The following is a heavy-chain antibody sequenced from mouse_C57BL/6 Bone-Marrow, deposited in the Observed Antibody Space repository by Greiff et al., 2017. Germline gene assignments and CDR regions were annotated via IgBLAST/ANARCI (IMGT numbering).Heavy chain of an antibody. D-gene: IGHD1-1*01. Sequence: EVQVVESGGDLVKPGGSLKLSCAASGFTFSSYGMSWVRQTPDKRLEWVATISSGGSYTYYPYSVKGRFTISRDNAKNTLYLQMSSLKSEDTAMYYCARRYYGSSPWFAYWGQGTLVTVSA. CDR1: GFTFSSYG. V-gene: IGHV5-6*01. CDR2: ISSGGSYT. J-gene: IGHJ3*01. CDR3: ARRYYGSSPWFAY.